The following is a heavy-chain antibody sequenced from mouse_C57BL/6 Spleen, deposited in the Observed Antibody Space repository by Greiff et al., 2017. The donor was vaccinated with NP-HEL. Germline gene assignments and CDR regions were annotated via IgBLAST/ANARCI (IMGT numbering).Heavy chain of an antibody. CDR2: ISYDGSN. Sequence: EVKVEESGPGLVKPSQSLSLTCSVTGYSITSGYYWNWIRQFPGNKLEWMGYISYDGSNNYNPSLKNRISITRDTSKNQFFLKLNSVTTEDTATYYCASSSPYYFDYWGQGTTLTVSS. D-gene: IGHD1-1*01. J-gene: IGHJ2*01. CDR3: ASSSPYYFDY. V-gene: IGHV3-6*01. CDR1: GYSITSGYY.